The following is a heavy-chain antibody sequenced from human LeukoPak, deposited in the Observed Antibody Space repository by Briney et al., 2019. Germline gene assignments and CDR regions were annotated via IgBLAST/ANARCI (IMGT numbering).Heavy chain of an antibody. J-gene: IGHJ5*02. D-gene: IGHD6-19*01. CDR2: IYYSGST. CDR1: GGSISSSSYY. V-gene: IGHV4-39*07. Sequence: SETLSLTCTVSGGSISSSSYYWGWIRQPPGKGLEWIGSIYYSGSTYYNPSLKSRVTISVDTSKNQFSLKLSSVTAADTAVYYCARTTIAVANWFDPWGQGILVTVSS. CDR3: ARTTIAVANWFDP.